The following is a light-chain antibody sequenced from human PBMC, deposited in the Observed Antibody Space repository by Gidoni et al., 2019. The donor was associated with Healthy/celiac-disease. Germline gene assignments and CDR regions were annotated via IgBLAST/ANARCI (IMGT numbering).Light chain of an antibody. Sequence: EIVLTPSPATLSLSPGERATRSCRASQSVSSYLAWYQQKPGQAPSLLIYDASNRATGIPTRFSCSGSGTDFTLTISSLEPEDFAVYYCQQRSNWPLALTFGGGTKVEIK. J-gene: IGKJ4*01. CDR1: QSVSSY. V-gene: IGKV3-11*01. CDR3: QQRSNWPLALT. CDR2: DAS.